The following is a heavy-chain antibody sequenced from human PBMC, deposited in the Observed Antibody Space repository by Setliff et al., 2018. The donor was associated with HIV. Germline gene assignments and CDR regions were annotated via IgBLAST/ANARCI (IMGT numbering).Heavy chain of an antibody. CDR1: GFTFSSYW. J-gene: IGHJ4*02. CDR2: IKQDGSEK. D-gene: IGHD2-2*01. CDR3: ASHFGYCSSTSCEGY. V-gene: IGHV3-7*05. Sequence: PGGSLRLSCAASGFTFSSYWMSWVRQAPGKGMEWVANIKQDGSEKYYVDSVKGRFTISRDNAKNSLYLQMNSLRAEDTAVYYCASHFGYCSSTSCEGYWGQGALVTVSS.